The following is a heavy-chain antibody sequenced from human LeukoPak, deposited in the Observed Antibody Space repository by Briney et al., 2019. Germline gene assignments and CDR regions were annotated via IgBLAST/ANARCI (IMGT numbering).Heavy chain of an antibody. CDR2: ISSSGSTI. CDR3: ASQYSSGWYLIDY. CDR1: GFTFSSYE. D-gene: IGHD6-19*01. V-gene: IGHV3-48*03. J-gene: IGHJ4*02. Sequence: GGSLRLSCAASGFTFSSYEKNWVRQAPGKGLEWVSYISSSGSTIYYADSVKGRFTISRDNAKNSLYLQMNSLRAEDTAVYYCASQYSSGWYLIDYWGQGTLVTVSS.